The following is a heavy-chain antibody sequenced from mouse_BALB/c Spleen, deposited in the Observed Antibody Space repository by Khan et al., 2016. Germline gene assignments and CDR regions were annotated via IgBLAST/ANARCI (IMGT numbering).Heavy chain of an antibody. Sequence: VQLQQSGPELVKPGASMKISCKASGYSFTGYFMNWVKQSHGKSLEWIGRINPYNGDTFYNQKFKGKATLTVDKSSSTAHMELLSLTSEDSAVYYCGPYYYGSSSWFAYWGQGTLVTVSA. CDR2: INPYNGDT. CDR3: GPYYYGSSSWFAY. V-gene: IGHV1-37*01. CDR1: GYSFTGYF. J-gene: IGHJ3*01. D-gene: IGHD1-1*01.